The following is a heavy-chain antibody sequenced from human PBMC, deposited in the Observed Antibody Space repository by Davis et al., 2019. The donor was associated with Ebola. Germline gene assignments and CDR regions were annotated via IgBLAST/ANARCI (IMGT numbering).Heavy chain of an antibody. Sequence: ASVKVSCKTSGFPLISYGISWVRQAPGQGLEWMGWTNPHNGNTNYAQNVQGRVIMTSDTATTTAYMEVGSLRSDDTAVYYCARAQFPTTSDHWGQGTLVTVSS. CDR1: GFPLISYG. CDR3: ARAQFPTTSDH. CDR2: TNPHNGNT. V-gene: IGHV1-18*01. J-gene: IGHJ4*02. D-gene: IGHD1-1*01.